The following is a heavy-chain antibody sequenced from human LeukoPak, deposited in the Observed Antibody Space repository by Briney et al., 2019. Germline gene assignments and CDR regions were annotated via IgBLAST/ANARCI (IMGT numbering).Heavy chain of an antibody. D-gene: IGHD3-22*01. V-gene: IGHV1-69*05. CDR1: GYTFTSYG. Sequence: ASVKVSCKASGYTFTSYGISWVRQAPGQGLEWMGGIIPIFGTANYAQKFQGRVTITTDESTSTAYMELSSLRSEDTAVYYCARQSYYYDSSGYYYDAFDIWGQGTMVTVSS. CDR3: ARQSYYYDSSGYYYDAFDI. J-gene: IGHJ3*02. CDR2: IIPIFGTA.